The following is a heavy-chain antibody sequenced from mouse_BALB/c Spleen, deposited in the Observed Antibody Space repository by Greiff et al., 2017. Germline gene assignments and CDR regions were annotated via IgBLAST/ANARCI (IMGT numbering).Heavy chain of an antibody. D-gene: IGHD2-14*01. Sequence: EVKLEESGGGLVKPGGSLKLSCAASGFTFSSYAMSWVRQTPEKRLEWVATISSGGSYTYYPDSVKGRFTISRDNAKNTLYLQMSSLRSEDTAMYYCARHEVRPSGAMDYWGQGTSVTVSS. J-gene: IGHJ4*01. CDR2: ISSGGSYT. V-gene: IGHV5-9-3*01. CDR1: GFTFSSYA. CDR3: ARHEVRPSGAMDY.